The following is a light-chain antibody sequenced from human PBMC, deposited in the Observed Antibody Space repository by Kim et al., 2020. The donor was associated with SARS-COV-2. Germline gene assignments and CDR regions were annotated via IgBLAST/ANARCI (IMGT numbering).Light chain of an antibody. V-gene: IGKV1-5*03. CDR1: QSINSW. J-gene: IGKJ2*01. Sequence: SASIGSRVTITCRASQSINSWLAWYQQKPGKAPKLLIYRATGLETGDPARFSGRGSGTQFTLSINNLQPDDFATYYCQQYSSYPYTFGQGTKLEI. CDR3: QQYSSYPYT. CDR2: RAT.